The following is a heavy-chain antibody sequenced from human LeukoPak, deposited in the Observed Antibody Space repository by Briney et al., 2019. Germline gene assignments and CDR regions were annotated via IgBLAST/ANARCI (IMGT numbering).Heavy chain of an antibody. CDR1: GGSFSGYY. D-gene: IGHD3-10*01. J-gene: IGHJ4*02. CDR3: ARARGAYYGSGSYYPSSSYFVY. CDR2: INHSGST. Sequence: SETLSLTCAVYGGSFSGYYWSWIRQPPGKGLEWIGEINHSGSTNYNPSLKSRVTISVDTSKNQFSLKLSSVTAADTAVYYCARARGAYYGSGSYYPSSSYFVYWGQGTLVTVSS. V-gene: IGHV4-34*01.